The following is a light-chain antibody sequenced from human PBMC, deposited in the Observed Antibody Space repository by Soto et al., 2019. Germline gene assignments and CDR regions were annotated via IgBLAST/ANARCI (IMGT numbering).Light chain of an antibody. CDR1: QSVLYSSNNKNY. Sequence: DIVMTQSPDSLAVSLGERATINCKSSQSVLYSSNNKNYLAWYQQKPGQPPKXLISWASTRESGVPERFSGSGSGTDFTLTISSLQAEDVEVYYCQQYYSNLTTFGQGTRLEIK. CDR3: QQYYSNLTT. J-gene: IGKJ5*01. CDR2: WAS. V-gene: IGKV4-1*01.